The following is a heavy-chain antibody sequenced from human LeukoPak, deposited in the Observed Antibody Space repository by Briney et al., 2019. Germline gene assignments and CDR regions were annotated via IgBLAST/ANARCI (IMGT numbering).Heavy chain of an antibody. J-gene: IGHJ4*02. CDR1: GFTFSSYW. CDR2: INSDGSST. V-gene: IGHV3-74*01. D-gene: IGHD3/OR15-3a*01. Sequence: GGSLRLSCAASGFTFSSYWMHWVRQAPGKGLVWVSRINSDGSSTSYADSVKGRFTISRDNAKNTLYLQMNSLRAEDTAVYYCARVRTGDDYFDYWGQGTLVTVSS. CDR3: ARVRTGDDYFDY.